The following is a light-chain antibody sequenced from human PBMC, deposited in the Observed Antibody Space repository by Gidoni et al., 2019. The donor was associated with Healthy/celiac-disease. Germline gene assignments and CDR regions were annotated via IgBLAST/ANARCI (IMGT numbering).Light chain of an antibody. Sequence: EIGLTQSPGTLSLSPGERAPLSCRASQSVDSSYLAWYQQQPGQAPRLLIYGASSRATGIPDRFSGSGSGTDFTLTISRLEPEDFAVYYCQQYGSSSYTFGQGTKLEIK. CDR2: GAS. J-gene: IGKJ2*01. CDR3: QQYGSSSYT. V-gene: IGKV3-20*01. CDR1: QSVDSSY.